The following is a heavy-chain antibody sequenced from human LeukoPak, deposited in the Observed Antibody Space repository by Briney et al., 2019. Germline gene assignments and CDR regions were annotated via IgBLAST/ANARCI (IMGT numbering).Heavy chain of an antibody. CDR2: IYYSGST. CDR1: GYSISSGYY. D-gene: IGHD2-2*01. Sequence: SETLSLTCTVSGYSISSGYYWGWIRQPPGKGLEWIGSIYYSGSTYYNPSLKSRVTISVDTSKNQFSLKLSSVTAADTAVYYCARSGLLPAAIAQGDFDYWGQGTLVTVSS. V-gene: IGHV4-38-2*02. J-gene: IGHJ4*02. CDR3: ARSGLLPAAIAQGDFDY.